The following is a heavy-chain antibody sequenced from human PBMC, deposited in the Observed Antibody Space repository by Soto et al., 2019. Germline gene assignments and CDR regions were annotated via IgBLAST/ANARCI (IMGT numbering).Heavy chain of an antibody. CDR1: GGTFSSYA. V-gene: IGHV1-69*13. Sequence: SVKVSCKASGGTFSSYAISWVRQAPGQGLEWMGGIIPIFGTANYAQKFRGRVTITADESTSTAYMELSSLRSEDTAVYYCARDNEGLRFLELLYYGMDVWGQGTTVTVSS. CDR2: IIPIFGTA. J-gene: IGHJ6*02. CDR3: ARDNEGLRFLELLYYGMDV. D-gene: IGHD3-3*01.